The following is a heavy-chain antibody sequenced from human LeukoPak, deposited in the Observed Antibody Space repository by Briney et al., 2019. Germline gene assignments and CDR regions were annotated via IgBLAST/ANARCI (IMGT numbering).Heavy chain of an antibody. J-gene: IGHJ4*02. V-gene: IGHV3-48*01. CDR2: ISSSSTI. CDR3: ARWADVLLWFGESYFDY. D-gene: IGHD3-10*01. Sequence: GGSLRLSCAASGFTFSSYSMNWVRQAPGKGLEWVSYISSSSTIYYADSVKGRFTISRDNAKNSLYLQMNSLRAEDTAVYYCARWADVLLWFGESYFDYWGQGTLVTVSS. CDR1: GFTFSSYS.